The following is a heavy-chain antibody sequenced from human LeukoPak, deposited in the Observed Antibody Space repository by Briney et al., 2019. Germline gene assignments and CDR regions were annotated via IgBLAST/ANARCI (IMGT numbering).Heavy chain of an antibody. J-gene: IGHJ4*02. CDR3: ARGGASSIPLDY. D-gene: IGHD1-26*01. CDR2: ISNSGST. Sequence: PSETLSLTCTVSGGSIGGNSYWSWIRQPPGKGPEWIGHISNSGSTYYSPSLSSRVTISLDTSKNQFSLKLRSVTAADTAVYYCARGGASSIPLDYWGRGTLVTVSS. V-gene: IGHV4-61*01. CDR1: GGSIGGNSY.